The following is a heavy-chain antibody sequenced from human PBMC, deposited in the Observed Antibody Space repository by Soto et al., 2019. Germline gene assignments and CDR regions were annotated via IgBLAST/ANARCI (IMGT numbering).Heavy chain of an antibody. Sequence: ASVKVSCKASGYTFTSYGISWVRQAPGQGLEWMGWISAHNGNTNYAQKLQGRVTMTTDTSTSTAYMELRSLRSDDTAVYYCARDMGNIVVVIANNWFDPWGQGTLVTVSS. J-gene: IGHJ5*02. V-gene: IGHV1-18*01. CDR2: ISAHNGNT. CDR3: ARDMGNIVVVIANNWFDP. D-gene: IGHD2-21*01. CDR1: GYTFTSYG.